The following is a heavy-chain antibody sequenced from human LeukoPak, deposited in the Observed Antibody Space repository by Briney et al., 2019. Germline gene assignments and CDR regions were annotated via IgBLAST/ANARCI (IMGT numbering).Heavy chain of an antibody. J-gene: IGHJ3*02. D-gene: IGHD2-15*01. CDR1: GFTFSSYS. CDR2: ISSSSSYI. Sequence: GGSLRLSCAASGFTFSSYSMNWVRQVPGKGLEWVSSISSSSSYIYYADSVKGRFTISRDNAKNSLYLQMNSLRAEDTAVYYCARGVVVAAVDAFDIWGQGTMVTVFS. V-gene: IGHV3-21*01. CDR3: ARGVVVAAVDAFDI.